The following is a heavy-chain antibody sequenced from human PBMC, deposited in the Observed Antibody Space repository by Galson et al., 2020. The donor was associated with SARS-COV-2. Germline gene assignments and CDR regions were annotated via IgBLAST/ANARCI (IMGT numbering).Heavy chain of an antibody. J-gene: IGHJ4*02. CDR3: ARRYCSTTGCYEYFDH. V-gene: IGHV3-21*01. D-gene: IGHD2-2*01. CDR1: GFTFTSYS. Sequence: NSGGSLRLSCAASGFTFTSYSMNWVRQAPGKGLEWVSSISISSTYIYYADSVKGRFTISRDNARYSLSLQMNNLRAEDTAVYYCARRYCSTTGCYEYFDHWGQGILVTVSS. CDR2: ISISSTYI.